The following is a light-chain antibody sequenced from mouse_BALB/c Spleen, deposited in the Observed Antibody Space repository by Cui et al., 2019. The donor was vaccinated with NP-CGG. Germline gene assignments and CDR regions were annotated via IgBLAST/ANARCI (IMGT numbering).Light chain of an antibody. Sequence: QESALTTSPGGTVIPTCRSSTGAVTTSNYANWVQEKPDHLFTGLIVGTNNRAPGVPARFSGSLIGDKAALTITGAQTEDEAIYFCALWYSNHWVFGGGTKLTVL. CDR3: ALWYSNHWV. CDR1: TGAVTTSNY. J-gene: IGLJ1*01. V-gene: IGLV1*01. CDR2: GTN.